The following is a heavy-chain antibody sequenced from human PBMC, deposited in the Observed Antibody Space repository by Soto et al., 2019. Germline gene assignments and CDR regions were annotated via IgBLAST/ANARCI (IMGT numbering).Heavy chain of an antibody. CDR2: ISPYNNYT. V-gene: IGHV1-18*01. Sequence: QVQLVQSGVEVKKPGASVQVSCKASGYPFTSYGLSWVRQAPGQGLEWMGWISPYNNYTNYAQMLQGRVTMTTDTSTSTAYMELRSLRSDDTAVYYCARYHSGYDWIDYWGQGTLVTVSS. CDR1: GYPFTSYG. D-gene: IGHD5-12*01. J-gene: IGHJ4*02. CDR3: ARYHSGYDWIDY.